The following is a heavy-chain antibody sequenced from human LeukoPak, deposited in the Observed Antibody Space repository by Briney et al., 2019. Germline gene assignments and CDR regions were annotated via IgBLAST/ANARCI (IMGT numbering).Heavy chain of an antibody. D-gene: IGHD4-23*01. J-gene: IGHJ6*02. CDR2: IDPSDSYT. CDR3: ARHVGNDYYYYGMDV. Sequence: GESLKISCKGSGYIFTSYWISWVRQMPGKGLEWMGRIDPSDSYTNYSPSFQGHVTISADKSISTAYLQWSSLKASDTAMYYCARHVGNDYYYYGMDVWGQGTTVTVSS. V-gene: IGHV5-10-1*01. CDR1: GYIFTSYW.